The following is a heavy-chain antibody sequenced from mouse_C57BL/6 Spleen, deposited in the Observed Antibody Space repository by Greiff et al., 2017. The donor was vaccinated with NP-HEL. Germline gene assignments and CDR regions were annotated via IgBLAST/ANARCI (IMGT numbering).Heavy chain of an antibody. D-gene: IGHD1-1*01. Sequence: QVQLKQPGAELVRPGSSVKLSCKASGYTFTSYWMDWVKQRPGQGLEWIGNIYPSDSETHYNQKFKDKATLTVDKSSSTAYMQLSSLTSEDSAVYYCARSDTTVVAYYAMDYWGQGTSVTVSS. CDR3: ARSDTTVVAYYAMDY. V-gene: IGHV1-61*01. J-gene: IGHJ4*01. CDR1: GYTFTSYW. CDR2: IYPSDSET.